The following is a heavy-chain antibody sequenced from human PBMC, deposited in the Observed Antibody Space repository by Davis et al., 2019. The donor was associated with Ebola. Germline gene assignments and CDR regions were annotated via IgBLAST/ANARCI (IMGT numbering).Heavy chain of an antibody. D-gene: IGHD6-19*01. Sequence: GESLKISCAASVFTFSNYWMYWVRQAPGEGLMCVSRINSDGTFTTYADSVKGRFTISRDNAKNSLYLEMNSLRAEDTAVYYCVGQSISVTSRELDYWGQGTLVTVSA. CDR1: VFTFSNYW. CDR3: VGQSISVTSRELDY. V-gene: IGHV3-74*01. CDR2: INSDGTFT. J-gene: IGHJ4*02.